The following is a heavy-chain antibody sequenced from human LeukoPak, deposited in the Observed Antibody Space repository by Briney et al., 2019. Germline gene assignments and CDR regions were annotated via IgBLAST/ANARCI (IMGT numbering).Heavy chain of an antibody. V-gene: IGHV4-59*08. CDR2: IYYSGST. CDR1: GCSISSYY. D-gene: IGHD1-26*01. Sequence: KPSETLSLTCTVSGCSISSYYWSWIRQPPGKGLEWIGYIYYSGSTNYNPSLKSRVTISVDTSKNQFSLKLSSVTAADTAVYYCARRRSSDYWGQGTLVTVSS. J-gene: IGHJ4*02. CDR3: ARRRSSDY.